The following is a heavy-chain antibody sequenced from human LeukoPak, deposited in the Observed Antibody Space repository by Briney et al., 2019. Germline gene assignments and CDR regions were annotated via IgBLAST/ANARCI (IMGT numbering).Heavy chain of an antibody. CDR3: ARDPVGRGWLHSQLPVYFDY. CDR2: INPNSGGT. D-gene: IGHD5-24*01. CDR1: GYTFTSYG. Sequence: ASVKVSCKASGYTFTSYGISWVRQAPGQGLEWMGWINPNSGGTNYAQKFQGRVTMTRDTSISTAYMELSRLRSDDTAVYYCARDPVGRGWLHSQLPVYFDYWGQGTLVTVSS. J-gene: IGHJ4*02. V-gene: IGHV1-2*02.